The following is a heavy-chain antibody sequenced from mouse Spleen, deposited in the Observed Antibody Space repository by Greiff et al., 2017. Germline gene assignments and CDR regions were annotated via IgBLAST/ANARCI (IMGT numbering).Heavy chain of an antibody. CDR3: AKNSPVARPYYRYDSGYFDG. Sequence: QVQLQQSGPSLVQPSQSLSITCTVSGFSLTSYGVHWVRQSPGKGLEWLGVIWRGGSTAYNAAFMSRLSITKDNSKSQVFFKMNSLQADDTAIYYCAKNSPVARPYYRYDSGYFDGWGAGTTVTVSS. V-gene: IGHV2-5-1*01. J-gene: IGHJ1*01. CDR2: IWRGGST. D-gene: IGHD2-14*01. CDR1: GFSLTSYG.